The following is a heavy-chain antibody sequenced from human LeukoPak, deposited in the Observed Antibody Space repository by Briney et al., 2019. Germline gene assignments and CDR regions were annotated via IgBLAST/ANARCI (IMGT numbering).Heavy chain of an antibody. CDR1: GFTFSSYS. Sequence: GGSLRLSCAASGFTFSSYSINWVRQAPGKGLEWVSSISISSSYIYYADSVNGRFTISRDNAKNSLYLQMNSLRAEDTAVYYCARLSYSSSSAMDYWGQGTLVTVSS. D-gene: IGHD6-6*01. J-gene: IGHJ4*02. V-gene: IGHV3-21*01. CDR2: ISISSSYI. CDR3: ARLSYSSSSAMDY.